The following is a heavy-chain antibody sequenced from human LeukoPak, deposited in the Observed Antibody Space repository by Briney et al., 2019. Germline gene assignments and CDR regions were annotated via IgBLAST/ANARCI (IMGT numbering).Heavy chain of an antibody. CDR2: ISAYNGNT. D-gene: IGHD2-21*02. V-gene: IGHV1-18*01. CDR1: GYTFTSYG. Sequence: ASAKVSCKASGYTFTSYGISWVRQAPGQGLEWMGWISAYNGNTNYAQKLQGRVTMTTDTSTSTAYMELRSLRSDDTAVYYCARQTLAYCGGDCYSPEFDYWGQGTLVTVSS. CDR3: ARQTLAYCGGDCYSPEFDY. J-gene: IGHJ4*02.